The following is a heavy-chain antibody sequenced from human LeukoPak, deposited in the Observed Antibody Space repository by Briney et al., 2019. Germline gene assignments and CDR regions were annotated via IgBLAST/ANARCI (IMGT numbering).Heavy chain of an antibody. CDR2: FDPEDGET. D-gene: IGHD6-19*01. V-gene: IGHV1-24*01. CDR3: ATDFGSGWYMGY. J-gene: IGHJ4*02. CDR1: GYTLTELS. Sequence: GAPVKVSCKVSGYTLTELSMHWVRQAPGKGLEWMGGFDPEDGETIYAQKFQGRVTMTEDTSTDTAYMELSSLRSEDTAVYYCATDFGSGWYMGYWGQGTLVTVSS.